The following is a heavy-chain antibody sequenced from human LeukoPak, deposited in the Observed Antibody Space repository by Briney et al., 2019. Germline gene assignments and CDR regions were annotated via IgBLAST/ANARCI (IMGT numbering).Heavy chain of an antibody. V-gene: IGHV3-23*01. CDR3: AELGITMIGGV. J-gene: IGHJ6*04. CDR2: ISGSGGST. Sequence: GGSLRLSCEGTGFTFGDYFMTWIRQAPGKGLEWVSAISGSGGSTYYADSVKGRFTISRDNSKNTLYLQMNSLRAEDTAVYYCAELGITMIGGVWGKGTTVTISS. CDR1: GFTFGDYF. D-gene: IGHD3-10*02.